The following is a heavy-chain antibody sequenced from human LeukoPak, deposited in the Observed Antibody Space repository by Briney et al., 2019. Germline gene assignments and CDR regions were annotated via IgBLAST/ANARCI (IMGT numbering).Heavy chain of an antibody. CDR2: ISAYNGNT. CDR3: ARPANYGDSSWPTDY. D-gene: IGHD4-17*01. Sequence: ASVKVSCKASGYTFTSYGISWVRQAPGQGLEWMGWISAYNGNTNYAQKLQGRVTMTTDTSTSTAYMELRSLRSDDTAVYYCARPANYGDSSWPTDYWGQGTLVTVSS. CDR1: GYTFTSYG. V-gene: IGHV1-18*01. J-gene: IGHJ4*02.